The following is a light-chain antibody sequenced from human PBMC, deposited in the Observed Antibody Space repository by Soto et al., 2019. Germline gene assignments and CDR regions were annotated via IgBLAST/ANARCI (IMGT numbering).Light chain of an antibody. CDR1: QSVSRS. V-gene: IGKV3-11*01. CDR2: DAS. CDR3: QQRSNR. J-gene: IGKJ4*01. Sequence: EIVLTQSPATLSLSPGDRAVLSCRASQSVSRSLTWYQHKPGQAPRLLIYDASTRATGIPRRCSGSGSGTAFTLTIRSLEPEDFEVYYCQQRSNRFGGGTKVEIK.